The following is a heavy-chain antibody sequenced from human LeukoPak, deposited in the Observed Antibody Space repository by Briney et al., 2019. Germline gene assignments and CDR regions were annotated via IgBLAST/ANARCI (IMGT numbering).Heavy chain of an antibody. D-gene: IGHD3-22*01. V-gene: IGHV4-39*07. CDR3: ARESTSGYTFDY. CDR2: IYYRGST. Sequence: SETLSLTCTVSGGSISSSSYYGGWIRQPPGKGLEWIGRIYYRGSTSYNPSLKSRAPISIETSKNQFSLNLSSVTAADTAVYYCARESTSGYTFDYWGQGTLVTVSS. J-gene: IGHJ4*02. CDR1: GGSISSSSYY.